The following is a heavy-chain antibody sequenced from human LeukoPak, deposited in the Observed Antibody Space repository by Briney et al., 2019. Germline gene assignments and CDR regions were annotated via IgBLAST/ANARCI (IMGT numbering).Heavy chain of an antibody. CDR2: ISYDGSNK. J-gene: IGHJ4*02. Sequence: GRSLRLSSAASGFTFSSYGMHWVRQAPGKGLEWVAVISYDGSNKYYADSVKGRFTISRDNSKNTLYLQMNSLRAEDTAVYYCAKDSILVDIVATIRINGLDYWGQGTLVTVSS. CDR3: AKDSILVDIVATIRINGLDY. D-gene: IGHD5-12*01. CDR1: GFTFSSYG. V-gene: IGHV3-30*18.